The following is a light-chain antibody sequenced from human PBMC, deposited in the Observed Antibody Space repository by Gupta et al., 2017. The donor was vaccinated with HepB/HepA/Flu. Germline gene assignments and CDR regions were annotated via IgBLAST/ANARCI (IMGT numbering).Light chain of an antibody. CDR1: SGSIASND. Sequence: MLTQPHSVSESPGETVTISCTRSSGSIASNDVQWYQQRPGSAPTTVIYEDNQRPSGVPDRFSGSIDSSSNSASLTISGLMTEDEADYYCQSYDSTNVVFGGGTKLTVL. J-gene: IGLJ2*01. CDR3: QSYDSTNVV. V-gene: IGLV6-57*03. CDR2: EDN.